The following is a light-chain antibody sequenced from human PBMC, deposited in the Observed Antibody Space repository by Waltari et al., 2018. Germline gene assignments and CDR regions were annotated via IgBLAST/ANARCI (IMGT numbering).Light chain of an antibody. V-gene: IGKV3-11*01. J-gene: IGKJ4*01. CDR3: QQRSDWPPALT. Sequence: EIVLTQSPATLSLSPGARATLPCRASQNIRTYLAWYQQKPGQAPRLLIYDASNRATGIPARFSGTGSGTDFTLTISSLEPEDFAVYYCQQRSDWPPALTFGGGTKVEIK. CDR1: QNIRTY. CDR2: DAS.